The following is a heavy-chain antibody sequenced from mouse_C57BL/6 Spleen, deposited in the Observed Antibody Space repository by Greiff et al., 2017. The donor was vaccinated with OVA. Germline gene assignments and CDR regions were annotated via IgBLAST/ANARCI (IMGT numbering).Heavy chain of an antibody. V-gene: IGHV5-17*01. Sequence: EVMLVESGGGLVKPGGSLKLSCAASGFTFSDYGMHWVRQAPEKGLEWVAYISSGSSTIYYADTVKGRFTISRDNAKNTLFLQMTSLRSEDTAMYYCARRTGSYFAYWGQGTLVTVSA. CDR2: ISSGSSTI. CDR3: ARRTGSYFAY. CDR1: GFTFSDYG. D-gene: IGHD2-12*01. J-gene: IGHJ3*01.